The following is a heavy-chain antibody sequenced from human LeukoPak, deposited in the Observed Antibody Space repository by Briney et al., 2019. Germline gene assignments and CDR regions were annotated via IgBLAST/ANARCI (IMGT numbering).Heavy chain of an antibody. CDR1: GFTFSSYS. CDR3: ARDYDILTGYPYYHHHRMDV. V-gene: IGHV3-21*01. CDR2: INSISSYI. D-gene: IGHD3-9*01. J-gene: IGHJ6*02. Sequence: PGGSLRLSCAASGFTFSSYSMTWVRQAPGKGLEWVSSINSISSYIYYADSVKGRFTISRDNAKNSLSLQMNSLRAEDTAVYHCARDYDILTGYPYYHHHRMDVRGQGTTVTVSS.